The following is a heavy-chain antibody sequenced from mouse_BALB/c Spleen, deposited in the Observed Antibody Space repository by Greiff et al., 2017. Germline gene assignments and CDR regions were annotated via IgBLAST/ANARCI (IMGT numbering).Heavy chain of an antibody. CDR3: ALYYGYDYAMDY. CDR1: GFTFSSYA. V-gene: IGHV5-6-5*01. D-gene: IGHD2-2*01. CDR2: ISSGGST. Sequence: EVKVVESGGGLVKPGGSLKLSCAASGFTFSSYAMSWVRQTPEKRLEWVASISSGGSTYYPDSVKGRFTISRDNARNILYLQMSSLRSEDTAMYYCALYYGYDYAMDYWGQGTSVTVSS. J-gene: IGHJ4*01.